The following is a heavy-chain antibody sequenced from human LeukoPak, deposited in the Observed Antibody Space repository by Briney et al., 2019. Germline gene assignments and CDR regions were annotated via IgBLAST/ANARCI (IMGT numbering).Heavy chain of an antibody. CDR2: ISYDGSNK. CDR3: ASGDIGWLQLNS. CDR1: GFTFSSYG. V-gene: IGHV3-30*03. J-gene: IGHJ5*01. D-gene: IGHD5-24*01. Sequence: PGGSLRLSCAASGFTFSSYGMHWVRQAPGKGLEWVAVISYDGSNKYYADSVKGRFTISRDNSKNTLYLQMNSLRSEDTAVYYCASGDIGWLQLNSRGQGTLVTVSS.